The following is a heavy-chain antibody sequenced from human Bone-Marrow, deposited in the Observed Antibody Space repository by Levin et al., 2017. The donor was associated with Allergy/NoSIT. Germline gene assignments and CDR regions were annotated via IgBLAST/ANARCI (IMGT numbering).Heavy chain of an antibody. V-gene: IGHV3-23*01. D-gene: IGHD6-19*01. CDR1: GFTFSDYA. CDR2: IRDSGFNT. CDR3: AKDRVRYGWDFDH. J-gene: IGHJ4*02. Sequence: GGSLRLSCRGSGFTFSDYAMNWVRQAPGKGLEWVSGIRDSGFNTYYADSVKGRFTISRDNSTDTLYLQMNSLRAEDTALYYCAKDRVRYGWDFDHWGQGTLVTVSS.